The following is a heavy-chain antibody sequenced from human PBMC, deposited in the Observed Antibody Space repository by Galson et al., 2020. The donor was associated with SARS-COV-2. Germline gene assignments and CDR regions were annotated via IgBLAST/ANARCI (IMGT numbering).Heavy chain of an antibody. D-gene: IGHD6-19*01. Sequence: SETLSLTCTVSGGSIRSSNYYWGWIRQPPGKGLEWIGSVLNSGTTHYSPSLQSRVTISVDTSKNQFSLNLNSVTPADTAMYYCARDATSSGWYNWFDPWGQGTLVTVSS. J-gene: IGHJ5*02. V-gene: IGHV4-39*07. CDR2: VLNSGTT. CDR1: GGSIRSSNYY. CDR3: ARDATSSGWYNWFDP.